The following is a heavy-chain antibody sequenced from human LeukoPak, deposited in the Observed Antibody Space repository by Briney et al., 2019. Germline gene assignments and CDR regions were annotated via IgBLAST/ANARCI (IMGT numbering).Heavy chain of an antibody. Sequence: GGSLRLSCSAPGFTFRGYVMHWVRQAPGKGLEYVSAISSTGERTYYADSVKGRFTISRDNSRSTLYLQMRSLRAEDMAMYYCVKEECSSANCPGLYFDYWGQGTLVTVSS. J-gene: IGHJ4*02. V-gene: IGHV3-64D*06. CDR1: GFTFRGYV. CDR3: VKEECSSANCPGLYFDY. CDR2: ISSTGERT. D-gene: IGHD2-2*01.